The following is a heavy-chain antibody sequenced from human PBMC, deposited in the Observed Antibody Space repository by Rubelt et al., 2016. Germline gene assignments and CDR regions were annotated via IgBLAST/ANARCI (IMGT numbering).Heavy chain of an antibody. D-gene: IGHD3-3*01. CDR2: IYYSGST. V-gene: IGHV4-39*01. CDR3: ASQRVLEWLGWGFQH. J-gene: IGHJ1*01. CDR1: GGSISSSSYY. Sequence: QLQLQESGPGLVKPSETPSLTCTVSGGSISSSSYYWGWIRQPPGKGLEWIGSIYYSGSTYYNPSLRGRVRISVDTSKNQYSLKLSSVTAADTAVYYCASQRVLEWLGWGFQHWGQGTLVTVSS.